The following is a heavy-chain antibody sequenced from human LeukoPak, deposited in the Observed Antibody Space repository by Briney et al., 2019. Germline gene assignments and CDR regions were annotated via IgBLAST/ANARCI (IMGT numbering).Heavy chain of an antibody. CDR2: IYPGDSDT. Sequence: GESLKISCKGSGYSFTSYWIGWVRQMPGKGLEWMGIIYPGDSDTRYSPSFQGQVTISADKSISTAYLQWSSLKASDTAMYYCARLGGHSSGWYVSYYWGQGTLVTVSS. J-gene: IGHJ4*02. CDR1: GYSFTSYW. V-gene: IGHV5-51*01. D-gene: IGHD6-19*01. CDR3: ARLGGHSSGWYVSYY.